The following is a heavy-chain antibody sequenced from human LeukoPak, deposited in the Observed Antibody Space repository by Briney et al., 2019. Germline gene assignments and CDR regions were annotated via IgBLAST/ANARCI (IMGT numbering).Heavy chain of an antibody. CDR2: IDSSGRDT. Sequence: GGSLRLSCAASGFTFSSNSMNWVRQPPGKGLEWVSSIDSSGRDTYYAGSVKGRFTISRENAKNSLYLQMNSLRAEDTAVYYCARELAARQDLDYWGQGTLVTVSS. D-gene: IGHD6-6*01. CDR3: ARELAARQDLDY. V-gene: IGHV3-21*01. CDR1: GFTFSSNS. J-gene: IGHJ4*02.